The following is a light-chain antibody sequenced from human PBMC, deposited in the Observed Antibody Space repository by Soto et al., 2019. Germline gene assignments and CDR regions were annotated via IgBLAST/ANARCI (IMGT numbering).Light chain of an antibody. CDR2: DVN. J-gene: IGLJ1*01. Sequence: QSALTQPASVSGSPGQSITISCTGSSSYIGHYNFVSWYQQHPGKAPKLMIYDVNNRPSGVSNRFSGSKSGNTASLTISGLQAEDDADYFCVSYTSSSTPYVFGAGTKLTVL. CDR1: SSYIGHYNF. CDR3: VSYTSSSTPYV. V-gene: IGLV2-14*01.